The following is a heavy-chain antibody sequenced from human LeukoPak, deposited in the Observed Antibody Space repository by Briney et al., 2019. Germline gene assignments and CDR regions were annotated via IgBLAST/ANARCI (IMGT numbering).Heavy chain of an antibody. CDR2: ISGSGGST. CDR3: AKGRAGYSSTYYYMDV. D-gene: IGHD6-13*01. Sequence: GGSLRLSCAASGFTFSSYGMSWVRQAPGEGLEWGSAISGSGGSTYYPDSVKGRFTISRDNSKNTLYLQMNSLRAEDTAVYYCAKGRAGYSSTYYYMDVWGKGTTVTVSS. CDR1: GFTFSSYG. V-gene: IGHV3-23*01. J-gene: IGHJ6*03.